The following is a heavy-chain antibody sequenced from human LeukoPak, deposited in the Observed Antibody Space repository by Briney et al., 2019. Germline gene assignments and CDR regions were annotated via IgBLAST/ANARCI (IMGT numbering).Heavy chain of an antibody. V-gene: IGHV3-23*01. CDR1: GFTFSTYG. D-gene: IGHD1-26*01. J-gene: IGHJ4*02. CDR2: IPSGGGT. Sequence: GGSLRLSCAASGFTFSTYGMSWVRQAPGKGLQWVSTIPSGGGTYYADSVKGRFTISRDNSKNTLYLQMSRLTAADTAVYYCAKDRSIGTYYTFDHWGQGTLVTVSS. CDR3: AKDRSIGTYYTFDH.